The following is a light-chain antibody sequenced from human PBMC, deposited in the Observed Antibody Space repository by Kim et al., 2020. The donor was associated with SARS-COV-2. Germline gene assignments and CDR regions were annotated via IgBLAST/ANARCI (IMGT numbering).Light chain of an antibody. CDR1: QGISSY. CDR3: QQLNSYPPLYT. CDR2: AAS. V-gene: IGKV1-9*01. Sequence: SVGDRVTITCRAGQGISSYLAWYQQKPGKAPKLLIYAASTLQSGVPSRFSGSGSGTDFTLTISSLQPEDFATYYCQQLNSYPPLYTFGQGTKLEI. J-gene: IGKJ2*01.